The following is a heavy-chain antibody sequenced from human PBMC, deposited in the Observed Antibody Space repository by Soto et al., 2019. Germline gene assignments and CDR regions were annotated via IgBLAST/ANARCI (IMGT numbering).Heavy chain of an antibody. CDR1: GFTFSSSY. CDR3: ASRRAGNDF. J-gene: IGHJ4*02. CDR2: IKQDGSEK. V-gene: IGHV3-7*03. Sequence: EVQLVESGGGLVKPGGSLRLSCAASGFTFSSSYMTWVRQAPGKGLEWVANIKQDGSEKNYVDSVRGRFTISRDNVKNSVFLQMNVLRVDDTAVYYCASRRAGNDFWGQGALVTVSS.